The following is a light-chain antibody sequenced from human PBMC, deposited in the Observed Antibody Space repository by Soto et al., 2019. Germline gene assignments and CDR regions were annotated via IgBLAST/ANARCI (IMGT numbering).Light chain of an antibody. CDR3: SSYRSSSSFV. V-gene: IGLV2-14*01. CDR2: EVS. Sequence: QSVLTQPASVSGSSGQSITISCTETSSDVGGYNYVSWYQQHPGKAPKLMIYEVSNRPSGVSSRFSGSKSGNTASLTISGLQAEDEADYYCSSYRSSSSFVFGTGTKVTVL. CDR1: SSDVGGYNY. J-gene: IGLJ1*01.